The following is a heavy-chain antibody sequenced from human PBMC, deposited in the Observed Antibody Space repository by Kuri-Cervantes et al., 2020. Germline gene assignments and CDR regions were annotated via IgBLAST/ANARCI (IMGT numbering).Heavy chain of an antibody. V-gene: IGHV1-46*01. J-gene: IGHJ6*03. CDR1: GYTFTSYY. Sequence: SVKVSCKASGYTFTSYYMHWVQQAPGQGLEWMGIINPSGGSTSYAQKFQGRVTMTRNTSISTAYMELSSLRSEDTAVYYCARVNGYYYYMDVWGKGTTVTVSS. CDR3: ARVNGYYYYMDV. CDR2: INPSGGST.